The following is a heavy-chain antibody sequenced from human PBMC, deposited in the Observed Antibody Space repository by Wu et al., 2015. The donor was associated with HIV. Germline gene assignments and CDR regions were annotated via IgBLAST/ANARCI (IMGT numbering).Heavy chain of an antibody. CDR3: ARDRPYFDY. J-gene: IGHJ4*02. V-gene: IGHV1-18*01. Sequence: QVQVVQSGAEMKKPGSSMKVSCKASGGTFDSYGINWVRQAPGQGLEWMGWIGVDNDNTNYAQKLQGRVTMTTDTSTSTVYMELRSLRSDDTAVYYCARDRPYFDYWGQGTLVTVSS. CDR2: IGVDNDNT. D-gene: IGHD6-6*01. CDR1: GGTFDSYG.